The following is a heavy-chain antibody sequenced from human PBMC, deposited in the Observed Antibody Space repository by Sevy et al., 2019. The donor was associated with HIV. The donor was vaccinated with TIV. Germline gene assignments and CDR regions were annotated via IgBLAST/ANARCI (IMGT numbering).Heavy chain of an antibody. D-gene: IGHD7-27*01. V-gene: IGHV4-38-2*01. CDR1: GYSISSGYY. J-gene: IGHJ6*02. CDR3: ALGYYYYYGMDV. Sequence: SETLSITCAVSGYSISSGYYWGWIRQPPGKGLEWIGSIYHSGSTYYNPSLKSRVTISVDTSKNQFSLKLSSVTAADTAVYYCALGYYYYYGMDVWGQGTTVTVSS. CDR2: IYHSGST.